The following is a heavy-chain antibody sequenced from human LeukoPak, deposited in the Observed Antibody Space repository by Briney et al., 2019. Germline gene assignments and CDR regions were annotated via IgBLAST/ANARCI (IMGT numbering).Heavy chain of an antibody. V-gene: IGHV3-9*01. D-gene: IGHD2-15*01. CDR3: ARDRVVVATTTPPYWYFDL. J-gene: IGHJ2*01. CDR2: ISWNSGRI. Sequence: GGSLRLSCAASGFTFDDYAMHWVRQAPGKGLEWVSGISWNSGRIGYADSVKGRFTISRDNAKNSLFLHMNSLRVEDTALYYCARDRVVVATTTPPYWYFDLWGRGTRVTVSS. CDR1: GFTFDDYA.